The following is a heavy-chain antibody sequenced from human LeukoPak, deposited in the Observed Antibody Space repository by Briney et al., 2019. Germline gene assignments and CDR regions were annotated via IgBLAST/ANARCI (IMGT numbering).Heavy chain of an antibody. CDR3: ARDGYGYPDAFDI. CDR2: IYSGGST. D-gene: IGHD5-18*01. V-gene: IGHV3-66*01. Sequence: GGSLRLSCAASGFTFSSYAMSWVRQAPGKGLEWVSVIYSGGSTYYADSVKGRFTISRDNAKNSLYLQMNSLRAEDTAVYYCARDGYGYPDAFDIWGQGTMVTVSS. J-gene: IGHJ3*02. CDR1: GFTFSSYA.